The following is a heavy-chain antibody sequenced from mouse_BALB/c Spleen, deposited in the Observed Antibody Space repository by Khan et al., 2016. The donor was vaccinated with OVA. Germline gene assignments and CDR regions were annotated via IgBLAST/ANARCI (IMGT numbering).Heavy chain of an antibody. Sequence: QVQLQQSGAELARPGASVKLSCKASGYTFTDYYINWVKQRTGQGLEWIGEISPGSGDTYYNEKLKGKATLTADKSSSTAYMQLSSLTSESSSVYFCSRMNYFSYSFAYCCQGTLVPVSA. J-gene: IGHJ3*01. CDR2: ISPGSGDT. CDR3: SRMNYFSYSFAY. CDR1: GYTFTDYY. V-gene: IGHV1-77*01. D-gene: IGHD1-1*01.